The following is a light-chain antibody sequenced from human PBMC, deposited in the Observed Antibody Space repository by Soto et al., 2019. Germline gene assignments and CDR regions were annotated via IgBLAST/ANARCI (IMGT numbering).Light chain of an antibody. Sequence: EIVLTQSPGTLSLSPGERATLSCRASQSVSSSYLAWYQQKPGQAPRLLIYGASSRATGIPDRFSGSGSGTHFTLTISRLEPEDFAVYYCQQYGGTFGQGTKLEIK. CDR1: QSVSSSY. V-gene: IGKV3-20*01. CDR2: GAS. J-gene: IGKJ2*02. CDR3: QQYGGT.